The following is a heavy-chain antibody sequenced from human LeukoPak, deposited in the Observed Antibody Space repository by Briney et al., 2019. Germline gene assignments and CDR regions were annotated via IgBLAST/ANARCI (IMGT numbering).Heavy chain of an antibody. J-gene: IGHJ4*02. CDR2: ISAYNSNT. CDR3: ARAAGGGYFDF. CDR1: GYSFTSYG. Sequence: ASVKGSCKASGYSFTSYGISWVRQVPGQGLEWMGWISAYNSNTNYAQNLQGRVTMTTDTSTSTVYLDLRSLRSDDTAVYYCARAAGGGYFDFWGQGTLVTVSS. V-gene: IGHV1-18*01. D-gene: IGHD6-13*01.